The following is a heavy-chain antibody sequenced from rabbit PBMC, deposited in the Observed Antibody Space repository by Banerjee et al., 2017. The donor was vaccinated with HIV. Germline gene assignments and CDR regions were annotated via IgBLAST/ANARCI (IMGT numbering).Heavy chain of an antibody. J-gene: IGHJ4*01. Sequence: QSLEESGGDLVKPGASLTLTCTASGFSFSSDHWPCWVRQAPEKGLEYIGYIHYDGRTYYASWVNGRFTISRSTSLNTVDLKMTSLTAADTATYFCARTAYNTFNLWGQGTLVTVS. CDR1: GFSFSSDHW. CDR2: IHYDGRT. CDR3: ARTAYNTFNL. V-gene: IGHV1S43*01. D-gene: IGHD7-1*01.